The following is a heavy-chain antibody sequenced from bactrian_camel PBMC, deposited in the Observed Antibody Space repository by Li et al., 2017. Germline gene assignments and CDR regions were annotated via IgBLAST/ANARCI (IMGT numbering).Heavy chain of an antibody. V-gene: IGHV3S6*01. D-gene: IGHD1*01. CDR1: GYTYISYC. CDR2: ISDVGYK. CDR3: ATRRSYCFGHSCLREGDIVT. J-gene: IGHJ4*01. Sequence: HVQLVESGGGSVQAGGSLRLSCAASGYTYISYCMHWFRQVPGKEREGVASISDVGYKYYDGWTRGRFTISQGDALNTVLLRMDRLIPEDTAMYYCATRRSYCFGHSCLREGDIVTWGQGTQVTVS.